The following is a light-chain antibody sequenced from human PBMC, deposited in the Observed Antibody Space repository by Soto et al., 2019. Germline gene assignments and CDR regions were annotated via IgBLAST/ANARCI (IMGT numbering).Light chain of an antibody. CDR1: SSDVGGYNY. V-gene: IGLV2-14*01. Sequence: QSVLTQPASVSGSPGQSITISCTGTSSDVGGYNYVSWYQQHPGKAPKLMIYDVSNRPSGVSNRFSGSKSGNTASLTISGLQAEDEANYSCTTYTSSSTLYVFGTGTKVPVL. J-gene: IGLJ1*01. CDR3: TTYTSSSTLYV. CDR2: DVS.